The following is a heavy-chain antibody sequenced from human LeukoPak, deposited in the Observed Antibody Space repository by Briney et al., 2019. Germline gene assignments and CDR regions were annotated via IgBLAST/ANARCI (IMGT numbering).Heavy chain of an antibody. D-gene: IGHD3-3*01. V-gene: IGHV4-39*01. CDR2: IYYRGST. Sequence: KASETLSLTCTVSGGSISSSTYYWGWIRQPPGKGLEWIGTIYYRGSTYYNPSLKSRVTISVDTSKNRFSLKLTSVTAADTAVYYCARLGRTYYDFWSGPWGQGTLVTVSS. J-gene: IGHJ5*02. CDR3: ARLGRTYYDFWSGP. CDR1: GGSISSSTYY.